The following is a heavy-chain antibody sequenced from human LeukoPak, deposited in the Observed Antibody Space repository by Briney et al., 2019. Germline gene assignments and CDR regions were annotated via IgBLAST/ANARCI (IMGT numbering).Heavy chain of an antibody. Sequence: GGSLRLSCSASGFTFSSYAMSWVRQPPGKGLEWVSGIRDSGGSTYYADSVNGRFTISRDNSKNTLYLQMNSLRSEDTAVYYCARGPRHQMTTVTYYFDYWGQGTLVTVSS. CDR2: IRDSGGST. V-gene: IGHV3-23*01. CDR1: GFTFSSYA. CDR3: ARGPRHQMTTVTYYFDY. D-gene: IGHD4-11*01. J-gene: IGHJ4*02.